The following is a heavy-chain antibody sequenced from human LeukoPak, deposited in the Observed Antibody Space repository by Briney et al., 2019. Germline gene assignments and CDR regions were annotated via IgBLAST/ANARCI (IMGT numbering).Heavy chain of an antibody. Sequence: GGSLRLSCTASGFTLRNYWMHWVRQVPGKRLVWLSRISGDGSVTNYADSVQGRFTISRDNAKNILYLRINSLRSEDTAVYYCARYSSSSGGASYYLDYWGHGTLVTVSS. J-gene: IGHJ4*01. D-gene: IGHD6-6*01. CDR1: GFTLRNYW. CDR3: ARYSSSSGGASYYLDY. V-gene: IGHV3-74*01. CDR2: ISGDGSVT.